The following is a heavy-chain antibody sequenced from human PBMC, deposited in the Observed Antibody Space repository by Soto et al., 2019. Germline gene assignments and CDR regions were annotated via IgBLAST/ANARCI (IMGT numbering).Heavy chain of an antibody. CDR3: AKDIRGSSWFVDY. CDR2: ISWNSGRI. J-gene: IGHJ4*02. CDR1: GFTFDDYA. Sequence: GGSLRLSCAASGFTFDDYAMHWVRQTPGKGLEWVSGISWNSGRIGYADSVKGRFTISRDNAKNSLYLQMNSLRPEDTALYYCAKDIRGSSWFVDYWGQGTLVTVSS. V-gene: IGHV3-9*01. D-gene: IGHD6-13*01.